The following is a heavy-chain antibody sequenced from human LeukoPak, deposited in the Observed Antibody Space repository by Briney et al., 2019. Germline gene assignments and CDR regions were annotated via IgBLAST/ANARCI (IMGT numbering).Heavy chain of an antibody. J-gene: IGHJ6*02. CDR1: GGTFSSYA. D-gene: IGHD5-18*01. CDR3: ARVPDTAMVTYYCMDV. Sequence: SVKVSCKASGGTFSSYAISWVRQAPGQGLEWMGRIIPIFGIANYAQKFQGRVTITADKSTSTAYMELSSLRSEDTAVYYCARVPDTAMVTYYCMDVWGQGTTVTVSS. CDR2: IIPIFGIA. V-gene: IGHV1-69*04.